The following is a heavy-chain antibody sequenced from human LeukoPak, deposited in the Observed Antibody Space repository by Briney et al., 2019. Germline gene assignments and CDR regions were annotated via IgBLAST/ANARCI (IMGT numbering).Heavy chain of an antibody. CDR3: ARTRWFGELSKSTTLDY. D-gene: IGHD3-10*01. CDR1: GYTFTGYY. Sequence: ASVKVSCKASGYTFTGYYMHWVRQAPGQGLEWMGWINPNSGGTNYAQKFQGRVTMTRDTSISTAYMELSRLRSDDTAVYYCARTRWFGELSKSTTLDYWGQGTLVTVSS. J-gene: IGHJ4*02. V-gene: IGHV1-2*02. CDR2: INPNSGGT.